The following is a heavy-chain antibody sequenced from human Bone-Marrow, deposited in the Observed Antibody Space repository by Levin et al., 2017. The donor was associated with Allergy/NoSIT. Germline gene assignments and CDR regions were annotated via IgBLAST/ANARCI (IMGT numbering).Heavy chain of an antibody. CDR1: GFTVSSNY. CDR2: IYSGGST. V-gene: IGHV3-66*02. J-gene: IGHJ6*03. Sequence: RAGGSLRLSCAASGFTVSSNYMSWVRQAPGKGLEWVSVIYSGGSTYYADSVKGRFTISRDNSKNTLYLQMNSLRAEDTAVYYCARGSMTTVTNYYMDVWGKGTTVTVSS. CDR3: ARGSMTTVTNYYMDV. D-gene: IGHD4-17*01.